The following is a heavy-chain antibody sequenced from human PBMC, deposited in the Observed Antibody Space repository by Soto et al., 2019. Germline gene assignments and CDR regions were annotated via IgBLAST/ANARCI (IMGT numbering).Heavy chain of an antibody. CDR1: GFSFSTYG. V-gene: IGHV3-33*01. Sequence: PGGSLRLSCAASGFSFSTYGMHWVRQAPGKGLEWVAVIWYDGSNKYYADSVKGRFTISRDNSKNTLYLQMNSLRAEDTAVYYCARDYSSSIGGFNYWGQGTQVTVSS. CDR3: ARDYSSSIGGFNY. CDR2: IWYDGSNK. D-gene: IGHD6-6*01. J-gene: IGHJ4*02.